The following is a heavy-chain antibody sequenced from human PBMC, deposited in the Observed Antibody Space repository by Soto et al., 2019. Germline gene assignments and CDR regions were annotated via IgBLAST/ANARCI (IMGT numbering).Heavy chain of an antibody. V-gene: IGHV4-38-2*01. CDR2: IYHSGST. D-gene: IGHD3-22*01. Sequence: SETLSLTCAVSGYSISSGYYWGWIRQPPGKGLEWIGSIYHSGSTYYNPSLKSRVTISVDTSKNQFSLKLSSVTAADTAVYYCAREMYYYDSSGYYSFDYWGQGTLVTVSS. CDR3: AREMYYYDSSGYYSFDY. CDR1: GYSISSGYY. J-gene: IGHJ4*02.